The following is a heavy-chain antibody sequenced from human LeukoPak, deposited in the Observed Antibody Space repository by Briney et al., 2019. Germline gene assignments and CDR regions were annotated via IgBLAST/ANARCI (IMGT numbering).Heavy chain of an antibody. V-gene: IGHV1-2*02. Sequence: ASVKVSCKASVYTFTHSYVNWVRQAPGQGLEWVGWINPTSGGTSYAQKFQGRVTLTRDTSINTAYMDLSSLRYDDTAIYYCARGHSGDGYHFDYWGQGTLVAVSS. D-gene: IGHD2-21*01. CDR2: INPTSGGT. J-gene: IGHJ4*02. CDR1: VYTFTHSY. CDR3: ARGHSGDGYHFDY.